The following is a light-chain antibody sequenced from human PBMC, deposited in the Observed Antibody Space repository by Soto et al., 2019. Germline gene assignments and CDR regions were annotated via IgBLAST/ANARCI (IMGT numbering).Light chain of an antibody. V-gene: IGLV2-14*01. CDR1: SSDVGGYNY. CDR3: SSYTFSTTVL. J-gene: IGLJ2*01. Sequence: QSVLAQPASVSGSPGQSITISCTGTSSDVGGYNYVSWYQQHPGKAPKLIIYEISYRPSGVSNRFSGSKSGNTASLTISGLQAEDEADYYCSSYTFSTTVLFGGGTKLTVL. CDR2: EIS.